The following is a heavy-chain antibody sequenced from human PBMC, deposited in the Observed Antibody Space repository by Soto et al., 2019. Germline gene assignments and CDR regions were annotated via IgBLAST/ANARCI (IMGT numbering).Heavy chain of an antibody. CDR3: ARVQDGSGSYVAHERYYYGMDV. J-gene: IGHJ6*02. CDR2: IIPIFGTA. D-gene: IGHD3-10*01. Sequence: GASVNVSCKASGGTFSSYAISWVRQAPGQGLEWMGGIIPIFGTANYAQKFQGRVTITADESTSTAYMELSSLRSEDTAVYYCARVQDGSGSYVAHERYYYGMDVWGQGTTVTVSS. CDR1: GGTFSSYA. V-gene: IGHV1-69*13.